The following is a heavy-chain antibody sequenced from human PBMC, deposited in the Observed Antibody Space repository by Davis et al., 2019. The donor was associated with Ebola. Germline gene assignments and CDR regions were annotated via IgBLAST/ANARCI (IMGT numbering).Heavy chain of an antibody. CDR1: GGSFSGYY. D-gene: IGHD3-10*01. Sequence: SETLSLTCAVYGGSFSGYYWSWIRQPPGKGLEWIGEINHSGSTNYNPSLKSRVTMSADTSKNQVSLKLSSVTAADTAIYYCVRSVTMIRGVIPWFDPWGQGTLVAVSS. V-gene: IGHV4-34*01. CDR3: VRSVTMIRGVIPWFDP. J-gene: IGHJ5*01. CDR2: INHSGST.